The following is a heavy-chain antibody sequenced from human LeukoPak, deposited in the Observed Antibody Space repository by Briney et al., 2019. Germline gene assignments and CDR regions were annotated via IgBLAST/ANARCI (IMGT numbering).Heavy chain of an antibody. V-gene: IGHV3-72*01. Sequence: GGSLRLSCAASGFTFSDRYMDWVRQAPGRGLEWVARSRNKANGYTTEYPASVKDRFTIPRDVSRNLLYLQMNSLKAEDTAVYYCVRGYNGFDSWGQGTLVTVSS. CDR1: GFTFSDRY. J-gene: IGHJ4*02. CDR2: SRNKANGYTT. D-gene: IGHD2-8*01. CDR3: VRGYNGFDS.